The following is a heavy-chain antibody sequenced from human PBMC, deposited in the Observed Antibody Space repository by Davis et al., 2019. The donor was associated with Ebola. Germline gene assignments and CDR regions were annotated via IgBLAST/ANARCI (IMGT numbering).Heavy chain of an antibody. CDR2: ISESGTS. D-gene: IGHD6-19*01. J-gene: IGHJ4*02. V-gene: IGHV4-59*11. CDR3: ARDDYNRAWYISL. Sequence: PGGSLRLSCTVTGASITSHAWGWIRQPPGRGLEWIAYISESGTSSYNPSSGSDSYNPSLKSRVTISRDTSKNQFSLKVTSVTAADTAIYYCARDDYNRAWYISLWGPGTLVTVSS. CDR1: GASITSHA.